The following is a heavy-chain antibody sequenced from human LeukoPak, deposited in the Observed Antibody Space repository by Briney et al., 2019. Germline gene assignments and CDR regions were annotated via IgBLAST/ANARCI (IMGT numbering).Heavy chain of an antibody. J-gene: IGHJ4*02. CDR2: ISGRGGGP. D-gene: IGHD3-16*01. CDR1: GFTFSKYA. CDR3: ARDRDVMENYPLDY. Sequence: GSLRLSCAASGFTFSKYAMSWVRQAPGKGLEWVSGISGRGGGPYYADSAKGRFTISRDNSKNMLYLQMNSLRAHDTALHYLARDRDVMENYPLDYWGQGALVIVSS. V-gene: IGHV3-23*01.